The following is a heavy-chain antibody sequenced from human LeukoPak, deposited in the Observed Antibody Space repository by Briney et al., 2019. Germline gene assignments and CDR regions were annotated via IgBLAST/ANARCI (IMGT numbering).Heavy chain of an antibody. D-gene: IGHD6-19*01. J-gene: IGHJ4*02. CDR3: AREVGIAVAGPTGAFDY. CDR2: IIPIFGTA. CDR1: GGTFSSYA. V-gene: IGHV1-69*13. Sequence: SVKVSCKASGGTFSSYAISWVRQAPGQGLGWMGGIIPIFGTANYAQKFQGRVTITADESTSTAYMELSSLRSEDTAVYYCAREVGIAVAGPTGAFDYWGQGTLVTVSS.